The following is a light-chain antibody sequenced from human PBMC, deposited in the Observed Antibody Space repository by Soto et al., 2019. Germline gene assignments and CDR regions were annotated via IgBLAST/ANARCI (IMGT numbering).Light chain of an antibody. CDR1: SSDVGGYNY. J-gene: IGLJ1*01. Sequence: QSVLTQPRSVSGSHGQSVTISCTGTSSDVGGYNYVSWYQQHPGKAPKLMIYDVSKRPSGVPDRFSGSKSGNTASLTIAGLQGEDEADYYCCSYAGSYVFGTGTKLTVL. CDR2: DVS. V-gene: IGLV2-11*01. CDR3: CSYAGSYV.